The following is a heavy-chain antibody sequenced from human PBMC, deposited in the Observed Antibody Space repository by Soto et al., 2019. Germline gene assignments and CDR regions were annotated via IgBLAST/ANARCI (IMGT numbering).Heavy chain of an antibody. V-gene: IGHV4-30-2*03. D-gene: IGHD3-22*01. CDR2: IYYSGST. CDR3: ARIYYDSVFDY. Sequence: SETLSLTCAVSGGSISSGGYSWSWIRQPPGKGLEWIGSIYYSGSTYYNPSLKSRVTISVDTSKNQFSLKLSSVTAADTAVYYCARIYYDSVFDYWGQGTLVTVSS. CDR1: GGSISSGGYS. J-gene: IGHJ4*02.